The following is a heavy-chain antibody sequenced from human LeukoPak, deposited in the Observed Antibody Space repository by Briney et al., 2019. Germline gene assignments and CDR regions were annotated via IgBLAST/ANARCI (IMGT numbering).Heavy chain of an antibody. CDR3: AGTTWFGELLEGMDV. Sequence: SETLSLTCTVSGGSISSSSYYWGWIRQPPGKGLEWIGSIYYSGSTNYNPSLKSRVTISVDTSKNQFSLKLSSVTAADTAVYYCAGTTWFGELLEGMDVWGKGTTVTISS. V-gene: IGHV4-39*07. D-gene: IGHD3-10*01. CDR2: IYYSGST. J-gene: IGHJ6*03. CDR1: GGSISSSSYY.